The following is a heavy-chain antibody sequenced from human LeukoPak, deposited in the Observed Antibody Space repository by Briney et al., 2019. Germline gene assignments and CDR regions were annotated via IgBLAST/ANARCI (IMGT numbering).Heavy chain of an antibody. CDR3: ARGLDSSGWYYYYYMDV. J-gene: IGHJ6*03. Sequence: SETLSLTCAVYGESFSGYYWSWIRQPPGKGLEWIGYIYYSGSTNYNPSLKSRVTISVDTSKNQFSLKLSSVTAADTAVYYCARGLDSSGWYYYYYMDVWGKGTTVTVSS. D-gene: IGHD6-19*01. CDR2: IYYSGST. V-gene: IGHV4-59*01. CDR1: GESFSGYY.